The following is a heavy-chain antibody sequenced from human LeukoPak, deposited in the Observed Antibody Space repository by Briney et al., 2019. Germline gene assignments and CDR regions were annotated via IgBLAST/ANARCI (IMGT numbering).Heavy chain of an antibody. D-gene: IGHD3-22*01. CDR3: ATVWDSSGYPAFDY. CDR1: GGTFSSYA. Sequence: ASVKVSCKASGGTFSSYAISWVRQAPGQGLEWMGWISAYNGNTNYAQKLQGRVTMTTDTSTSTAYMELRSLRSDDTAVYYCATVWDSSGYPAFDYWGQGTLVTVSS. V-gene: IGHV1-18*01. J-gene: IGHJ4*02. CDR2: ISAYNGNT.